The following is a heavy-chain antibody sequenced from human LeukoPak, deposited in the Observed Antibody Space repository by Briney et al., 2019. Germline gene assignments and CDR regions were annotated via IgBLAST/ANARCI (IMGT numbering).Heavy chain of an antibody. V-gene: IGHV1-2*02. CDR3: ARGELPHYYYYYYMDV. CDR1: GYTFTDYF. Sequence: ASVKVSCKASGYTFTDYFIHWVRQAPGQGLEWMGWINPGNGDANSGQKFQGRVTMTRDTSISTVYMELARLTSDDTAVYYCARGELPHYYYYYYMDVWGKGTTVTVSS. J-gene: IGHJ6*03. CDR2: INPGNGDA. D-gene: IGHD1-26*01.